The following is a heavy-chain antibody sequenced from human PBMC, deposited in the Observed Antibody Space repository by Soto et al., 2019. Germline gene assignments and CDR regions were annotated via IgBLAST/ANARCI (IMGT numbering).Heavy chain of an antibody. CDR2: IYHSGST. J-gene: IGHJ6*02. CDR3: ARPLRLTGNYYYYYGMDV. Sequence: SETLSLTCAVSGGSISSSNWWSWVRQPPGKELEWIGEIYHSGSTNYNPSLKSRVTISVDKSKNQFSLKLSSVTAADTAVYYCARPLRLTGNYYYYYGMDVWGQGTTVTVSS. V-gene: IGHV4-4*02. CDR1: GGSISSSNW. D-gene: IGHD5-12*01.